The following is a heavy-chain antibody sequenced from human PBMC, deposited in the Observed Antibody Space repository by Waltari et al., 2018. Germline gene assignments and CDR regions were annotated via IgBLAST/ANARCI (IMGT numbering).Heavy chain of an antibody. J-gene: IGHJ4*02. V-gene: IGHV4-34*01. CDR3: ARGRRGLVVVVAASYYFDY. D-gene: IGHD2-15*01. CDR2: INHSGST. Sequence: QVQLQQWGAGLLKPSETLSLTCAVYGGSFSGYYWSWIRQPPGKGLEWIGEINHSGSTNYNPSLKSTVTISVDTSKNQFSLKLSAVTAADTAVYYCARGRRGLVVVVAASYYFDYWGQGTLVTVSS. CDR1: GGSFSGYY.